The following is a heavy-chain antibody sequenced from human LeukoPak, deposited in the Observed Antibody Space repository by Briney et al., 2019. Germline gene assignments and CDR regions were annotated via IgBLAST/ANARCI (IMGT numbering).Heavy chain of an antibody. D-gene: IGHD2-2*01. J-gene: IGHJ4*02. CDR2: ISGSGDTT. CDR1: GFTFRSYA. CDR3: ASQEPRDQLLAYYFDY. Sequence: PGGSLRLSCAASGFTFRSYAMSWVRQAPGKGLEWVSTISGSGDTTYYADSVKGRFTISRDNSKNTLYLQMNSLRAEDTAVYYCASQEPRDQLLAYYFDYWGQGTLVTVSS. V-gene: IGHV3-23*01.